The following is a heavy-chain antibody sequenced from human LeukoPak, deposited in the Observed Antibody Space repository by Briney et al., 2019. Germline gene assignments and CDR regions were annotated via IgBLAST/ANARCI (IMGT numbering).Heavy chain of an antibody. CDR2: INHSGST. J-gene: IGHJ3*02. CDR3: AREKVGIAAADDAFDI. CDR1: GGSFSGYY. V-gene: IGHV4-34*01. D-gene: IGHD6-13*01. Sequence: SETLSLTCAVYGGSFSGYYWSWIRQPPGKGLGWIGEINHSGSTNYNPSLKSRVTISVDTSKNQFSLKLSSVTAADTAVYYCAREKVGIAAADDAFDIWGQGTMVTVSS.